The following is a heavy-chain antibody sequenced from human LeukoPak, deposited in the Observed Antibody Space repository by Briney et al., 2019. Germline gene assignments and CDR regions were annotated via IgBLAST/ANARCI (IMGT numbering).Heavy chain of an antibody. V-gene: IGHV4-39*07. CDR2: TYYSGST. CDR3: ARVYYSNSYDYWYFDL. J-gene: IGHJ2*01. Sequence: PSETLSLTCTVSGGSISSSSYYWGWIRQPPGKGLEWIGSTYYSGSTYYNPSLKSRVTISVDTSKTQFSLKLSSVTAADTAVYYCARVYYSNSYDYWYFDLWGRGTLVTVSS. D-gene: IGHD6-13*01. CDR1: GGSISSSSYY.